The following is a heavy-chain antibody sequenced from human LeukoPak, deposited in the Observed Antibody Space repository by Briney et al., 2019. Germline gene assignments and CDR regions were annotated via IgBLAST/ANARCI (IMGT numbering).Heavy chain of an antibody. CDR3: ARHPNSGWTYYFDF. D-gene: IGHD6-19*01. Sequence: SETLSLTCAVYGGSFSGYYWGWIRQPPGKGLEWIGEINHSGSTSYNPSLESRVTISVDTSKNQFSLSLSSVTAADTAVYYCARHPNSGWTYYFDFWGQGTLVTVSS. V-gene: IGHV4-34*01. CDR1: GGSFSGYY. CDR2: INHSGST. J-gene: IGHJ4*02.